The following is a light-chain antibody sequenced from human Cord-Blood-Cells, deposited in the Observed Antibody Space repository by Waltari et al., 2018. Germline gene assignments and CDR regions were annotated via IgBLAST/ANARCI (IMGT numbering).Light chain of an antibody. CDR2: AAS. Sequence: DIQMTHSPSSLSASVGDSVTITCRASQSISSSLNWYQQKPGKAPKLLIYAASSLQSGVPSRFSGSGSGTDCTLTISSLQPEDFATYYCQQSYSTPYTFGQGTKLEIK. V-gene: IGKV1-39*01. CDR3: QQSYSTPYT. J-gene: IGKJ2*01. CDR1: QSISSS.